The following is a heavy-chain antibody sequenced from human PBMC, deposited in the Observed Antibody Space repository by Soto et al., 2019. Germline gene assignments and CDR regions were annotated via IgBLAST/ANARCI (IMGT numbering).Heavy chain of an antibody. CDR1: GGSFSGYY. D-gene: IGHD2-2*01. V-gene: IGHV4-34*01. CDR2: INHSGST. Sequence: SETLSLTCAVYGGSFSGYYWSWIRQPPGKGLEWIGEINHSGSTNYNPSLKSRVTISVDTSKNQFSLKLSSVTTADTAVYYCAREGGSTSLYYYYGMDVWGQGTTVPSP. CDR3: AREGGSTSLYYYYGMDV. J-gene: IGHJ6*02.